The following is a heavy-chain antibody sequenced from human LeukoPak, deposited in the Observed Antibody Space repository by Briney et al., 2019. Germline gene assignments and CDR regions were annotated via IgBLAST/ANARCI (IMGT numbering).Heavy chain of an antibody. CDR3: TTDRGDIVVVPAAIDY. CDR1: GSTFSNAW. D-gene: IGHD2-2*02. Sequence: GGSLRLSCAASGSTFSNAWMSWVRQAPGKGLEWVGRIKSKTDGGTTDYAAPVKGRFTISRDDSKNTLYLQMNSLKTEDTAVYYCTTDRGDIVVVPAAIDYWGQGTLVTVSS. V-gene: IGHV3-15*01. CDR2: IKSKTDGGTT. J-gene: IGHJ4*02.